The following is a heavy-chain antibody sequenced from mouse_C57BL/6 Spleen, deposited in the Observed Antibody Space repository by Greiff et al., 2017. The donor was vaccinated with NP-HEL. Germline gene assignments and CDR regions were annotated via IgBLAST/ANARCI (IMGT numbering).Heavy chain of an antibody. CDR2: IHPNSGST. J-gene: IGHJ2*01. CDR3: ARGLWDDRGYFDY. Sequence: VQLQQPGAELVKPGASVKLSCKASGYTFTSYWMHWVKQRPGQGLEWIGMIHPNSGSTNYNEKFKSKATLTVDKSSSTAYMQLSSLTSEDSAVYYCARGLWDDRGYFDYWGQGTTLTVSS. V-gene: IGHV1-64*01. D-gene: IGHD4-1*01. CDR1: GYTFTSYW.